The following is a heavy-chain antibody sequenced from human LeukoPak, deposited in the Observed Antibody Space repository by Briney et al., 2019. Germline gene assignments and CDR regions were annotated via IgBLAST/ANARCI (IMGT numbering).Heavy chain of an antibody. Sequence: GGSLRLSCAASGFTFSSYGMHWVRQAPGKGLEWVAVIWYDGSNKYYADSVKGRFTISRDNSKNTLYPQMNSLRAEDTAVYYCARDQGSGSYTTPDYWGQGTLVTVSS. CDR1: GFTFSSYG. V-gene: IGHV3-33*01. CDR3: ARDQGSGSYTTPDY. D-gene: IGHD1-26*01. CDR2: IWYDGSNK. J-gene: IGHJ4*02.